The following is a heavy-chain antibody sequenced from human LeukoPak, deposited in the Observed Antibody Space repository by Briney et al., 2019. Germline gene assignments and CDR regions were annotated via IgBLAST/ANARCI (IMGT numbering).Heavy chain of an antibody. Sequence: PGGSLRLSCAASGFTFSHYAMTWVRQAPGKGLEWLSSIGSGGGDIKYADSVKGRFTISRDNAKNTLYLQMNSLRAEDTAVYYCARETYYGSGSYAWDYWGQGTLVTVSS. J-gene: IGHJ4*02. CDR2: IGSGGGDI. CDR3: ARETYYGSGSYAWDY. D-gene: IGHD3-10*01. CDR1: GFTFSHYA. V-gene: IGHV3-21*01.